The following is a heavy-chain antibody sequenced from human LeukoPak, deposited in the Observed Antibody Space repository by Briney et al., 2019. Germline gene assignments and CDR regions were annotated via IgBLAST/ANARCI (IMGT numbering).Heavy chain of an antibody. CDR1: GFTFSSYW. J-gene: IGHJ6*03. D-gene: IGHD3-3*01. V-gene: IGHV3-7*01. Sequence: GGSLRLSCAASGFTFSSYWMTWVRQAPGKGLEWVANIREDGSEKYYVDSVKGRFTVSRDNAKNSLYLQVNSLRAEDTAVYYCARLNYDFWSGVWEGYYMDVWGKGTTVTVYS. CDR3: ARLNYDFWSGVWEGYYMDV. CDR2: IREDGSEK.